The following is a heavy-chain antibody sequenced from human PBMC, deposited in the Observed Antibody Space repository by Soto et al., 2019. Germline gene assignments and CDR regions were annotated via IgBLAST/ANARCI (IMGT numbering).Heavy chain of an antibody. V-gene: IGHV1-24*01. D-gene: IGHD3-10*01. Sequence: ASVKVACKVSGYTLTELSMHWVRQAPGEGLEWMGGFDPEDGETIYAQKFQGRVTMTEDTSTDTAYMELSSLRSEDTAVYYCATQLTYYYGSGSYLHYFDYWGQGTLVTVSS. CDR3: ATQLTYYYGSGSYLHYFDY. CDR2: FDPEDGET. CDR1: GYTLTELS. J-gene: IGHJ4*02.